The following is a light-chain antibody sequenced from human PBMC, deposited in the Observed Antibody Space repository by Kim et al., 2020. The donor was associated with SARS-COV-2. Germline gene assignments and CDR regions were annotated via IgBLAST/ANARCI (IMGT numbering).Light chain of an antibody. CDR2: DAS. J-gene: IGKJ2*01. CDR1: QSISSW. CDR3: QQYNSYSMYT. V-gene: IGKV1-5*01. Sequence: ASVGDRVTITCRASQSISSWLAWYQQKPGKAPKLPIYDASSLESGVPSRFSGSGSGTEFTLTISSLQPDDFATYYCQQYNSYSMYTFGQGTKLEI.